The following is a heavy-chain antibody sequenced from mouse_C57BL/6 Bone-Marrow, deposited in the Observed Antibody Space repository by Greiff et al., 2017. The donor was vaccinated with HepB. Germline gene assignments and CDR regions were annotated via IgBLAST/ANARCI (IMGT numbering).Heavy chain of an antibody. D-gene: IGHD2-3*01. Sequence: VKLQESGPELVKPGASVKISCKASGYAFSSSWMNWVKQRPGKGLEWIGRIYPGDGDTNYNGKFKGKATLTADKSSSTAYMQLSSLTSEDSAVYFSPVGIDGYYPWFAYWGQGTLVTVSA. J-gene: IGHJ3*01. CDR1: GYAFSSSW. CDR2: IYPGDGDT. CDR3: PVGIDGYYPWFAY. V-gene: IGHV1-82*01.